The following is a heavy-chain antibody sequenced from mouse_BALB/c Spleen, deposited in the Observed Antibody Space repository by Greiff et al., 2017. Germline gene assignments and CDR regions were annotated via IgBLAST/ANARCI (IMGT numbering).Heavy chain of an antibody. J-gene: IGHJ3*01. CDR2: IDPENGNT. V-gene: IGHV14-1*02. D-gene: IGHD1-1*01. CDR1: GFNIKDYY. Sequence: VQLKESGAELVRPGALVKLSCKASGFNIKDYYMHWVKQRPEQGLEWIGWIDPENGNTIYDPKFQGKASITADTSSNTAYLQLSSLTSEDTAVYYCAKGSSYDWFAYWGQGTLVTVSA. CDR3: AKGSSYDWFAY.